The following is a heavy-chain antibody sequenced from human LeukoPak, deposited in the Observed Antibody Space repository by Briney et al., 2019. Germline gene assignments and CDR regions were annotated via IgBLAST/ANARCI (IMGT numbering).Heavy chain of an antibody. J-gene: IGHJ4*02. V-gene: IGHV3-11*01. CDR3: AMGSAAAGTRQFDY. CDR1: GFTFSDYY. Sequence: GGSLRLSCAASGFTFSDYYMSWIRQAPGKGLEWVSYISSSGSTIYYADSVKGRFTISRDNAKNSLYLQMNSPRAEDTAVYYCAMGSAAAGTRQFDYWGQGTLVTVSS. D-gene: IGHD6-13*01. CDR2: ISSSGSTI.